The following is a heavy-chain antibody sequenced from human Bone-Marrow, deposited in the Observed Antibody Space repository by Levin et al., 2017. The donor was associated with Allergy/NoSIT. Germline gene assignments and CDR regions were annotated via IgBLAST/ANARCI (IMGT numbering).Heavy chain of an antibody. CDR3: ARETVVPAARYGSGSYYNKIFDY. D-gene: IGHD3-10*01. CDR1: GGTFSSYA. Sequence: SVKVSCKASGGTFSSYAISWVRQAPGQGLEWMGGIIPIFGTANYAQKFQGRVTITADKSTSTAYMELSSLRSEDTAVYYCARETVVPAARYGSGSYYNKIFDYWGQGTLVTVSS. J-gene: IGHJ4*02. V-gene: IGHV1-69*06. CDR2: IIPIFGTA.